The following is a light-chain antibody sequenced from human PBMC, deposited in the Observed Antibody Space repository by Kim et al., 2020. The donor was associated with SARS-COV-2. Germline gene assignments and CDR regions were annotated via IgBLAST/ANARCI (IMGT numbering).Light chain of an antibody. CDR3: QHYNNWPEYT. CDR2: GAS. J-gene: IGKJ2*01. CDR1: QSVYSN. Sequence: VSQGERASLSCRASQSVYSNLAWYQQKPGQAPRLLFYGASTRAPGVPARFSGSGYGTEFTLTISSLQSEDFAVYYCQHYNNWPEYTFGQGTKLEIK. V-gene: IGKV3-15*01.